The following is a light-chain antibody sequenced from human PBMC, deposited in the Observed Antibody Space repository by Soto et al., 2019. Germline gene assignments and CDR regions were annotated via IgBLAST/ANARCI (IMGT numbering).Light chain of an antibody. CDR1: SSNIGNNY. CDR2: ENY. V-gene: IGLV1-51*02. CDR3: GTWDSSLSAYV. Sequence: QSVLTQPPSVSVAPGQKVTISCSGSSSNIGNNYVSWYQQLPGTAPKLLIYENYKRPSVIPNRFSGAKSATSATLVITGLQTGDEADYYCGTWDSSLSAYVFGPGTKLTVL. J-gene: IGLJ1*01.